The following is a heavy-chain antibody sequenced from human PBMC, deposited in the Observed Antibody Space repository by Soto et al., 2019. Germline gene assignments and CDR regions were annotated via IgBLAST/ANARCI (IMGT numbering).Heavy chain of an antibody. Sequence: EMQLLESGGGLVQPGGSLRLSCAASGFTFSTYDMSWVRQAPGKGLEWVSPIAVRLSDSGETTYSADSVKGRFTVSRDNSKSALFLQLSSLIPDDTALYYCARGGTYGLDVWVQGTAVTVSS. CDR3: ARGGTYGLDV. V-gene: IGHV3-23*01. J-gene: IGHJ6*02. D-gene: IGHD2-15*01. CDR2: IAVRLSDSGETT. CDR1: GFTFSTYD.